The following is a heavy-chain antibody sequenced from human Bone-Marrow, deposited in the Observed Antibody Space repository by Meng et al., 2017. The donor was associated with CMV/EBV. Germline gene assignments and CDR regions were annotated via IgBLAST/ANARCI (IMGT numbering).Heavy chain of an antibody. Sequence: GGSLRLSCAASGFTFSSYWMSWVRQAPGKGLEWVANIKQDGSEKYYVDSVKGRFTISRDNAKNYLYLQMNSLRAEDTAVYYCARESAWYSYGYGDYYYGMDVWGQGTTVTVSS. CDR3: ARESAWYSYGYGDYYYGMDV. CDR1: GFTFSSYW. J-gene: IGHJ6*02. CDR2: IKQDGSEK. V-gene: IGHV3-7*01. D-gene: IGHD5-18*01.